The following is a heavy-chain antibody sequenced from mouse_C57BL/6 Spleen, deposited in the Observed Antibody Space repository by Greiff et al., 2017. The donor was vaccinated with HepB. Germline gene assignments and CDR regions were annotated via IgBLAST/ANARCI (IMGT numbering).Heavy chain of an antibody. Sequence: DVQLQESGPELVKPGASVKMSCKASGYTFTDYNMHWVKQSHGKSLEWIGYINPNNGGTSYNQKFKGKATLTVNKSSSTAYMELRSLTSEDSAVYYCVYSSGYPFDYWGQGTTLTVSS. J-gene: IGHJ2*01. CDR1: GYTFTDYN. V-gene: IGHV1-22*01. D-gene: IGHD3-2*02. CDR2: INPNNGGT. CDR3: VYSSGYPFDY.